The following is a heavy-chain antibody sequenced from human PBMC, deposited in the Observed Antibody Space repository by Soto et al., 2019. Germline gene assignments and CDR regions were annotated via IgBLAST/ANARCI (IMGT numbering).Heavy chain of an antibody. CDR2: IRDRAHSYST. J-gene: IGHJ4*02. D-gene: IGHD3-16*01. CDR3: TRGGYYDTHYYIDN. V-gene: IGHV3-72*01. CDR1: GFSVSDYY. Sequence: GGSLRLSCAASGFSVSDYYMDWVRQAPGTGLEWVGRIRDRAHSYSTEYAASAKGRFTISRDDSKNSVYLQMNSLQTEDTAVYYCTRGGYYDTHYYIDNWGQGTQVTVSS.